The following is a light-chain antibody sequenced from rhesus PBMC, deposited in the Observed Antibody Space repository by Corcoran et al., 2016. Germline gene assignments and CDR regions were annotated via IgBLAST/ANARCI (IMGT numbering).Light chain of an antibody. V-gene: IGKV1-28*03. CDR1: QGINSY. J-gene: IGKJ3*01. CDR3: QQHNNQPFT. Sequence: DIQMTQSPSSLSASVGDTVTITCRASQGINSYLNWFQQKPGKAPKLLIYAASNLQSGVPSRFSGSGAGTDFTRTISNLQPDDFAAYYCQQHNNQPFTFGPGTKLDIK. CDR2: AAS.